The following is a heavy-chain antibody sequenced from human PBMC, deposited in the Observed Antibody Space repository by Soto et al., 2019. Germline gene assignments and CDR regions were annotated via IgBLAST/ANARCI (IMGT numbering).Heavy chain of an antibody. CDR1: GGTISIYA. Sequence: AVKVTRTASGGTISIYAISWVRPAPGQVLEWMGGIIPIFGTANYAQKFQGRVTITADESTSTAYMELSSLRSEDTAVYYCAREPGVGTTVTNTNPLTPTTDYWGQGTLVTGSS. J-gene: IGHJ4*02. CDR3: AREPGVGTTVTNTNPLTPTTDY. CDR2: IIPIFGTA. D-gene: IGHD4-17*01. V-gene: IGHV1-69*01.